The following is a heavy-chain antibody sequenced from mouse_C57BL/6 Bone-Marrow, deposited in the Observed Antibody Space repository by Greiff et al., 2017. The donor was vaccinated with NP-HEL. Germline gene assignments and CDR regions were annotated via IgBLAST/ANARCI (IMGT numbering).Heavy chain of an antibody. J-gene: IGHJ3*01. CDR2: IYPGDGDT. CDR1: GYAFSSSW. CDR3: ARSSPLWFAY. V-gene: IGHV1-82*01. Sequence: SGPELVKPGASVKISCKASGYAFSSSWMNWVKQRPGKGLEWIGRIYPGDGDTNYNGKFKGKATLTADKSSSTAYMQLSSLTSEDSAVDFCARSSPLWFAYWGQGTLVTVSA. D-gene: IGHD6-1*01.